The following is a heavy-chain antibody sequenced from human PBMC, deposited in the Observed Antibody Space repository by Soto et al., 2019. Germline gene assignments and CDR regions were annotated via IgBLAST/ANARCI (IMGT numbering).Heavy chain of an antibody. CDR2: INSDGSST. Sequence: EVQLVESGGGLVQPGGSLRLSCAASGFTFSRYWLHWVRQAPGKGLVWVSRINSDGSSTSYADSVKGRFTISRENAKNTLYLQMNILRSEDTAVYYCVRGERWFDFYSCYYTVILCKGTTVTFSS. V-gene: IGHV3-74*01. J-gene: IGHJ6*03. CDR3: VRGERWFDFYSCYYTVI. D-gene: IGHD3-9*01. CDR1: GFTFSRYW.